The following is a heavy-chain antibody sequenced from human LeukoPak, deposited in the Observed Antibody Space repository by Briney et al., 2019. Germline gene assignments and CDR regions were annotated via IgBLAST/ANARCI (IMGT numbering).Heavy chain of an antibody. CDR1: GFTFSSYE. V-gene: IGHV3-48*03. CDR3: AREGPDSSGYGSSFDY. J-gene: IGHJ4*02. D-gene: IGHD3-22*01. Sequence: GGSLRLSCAASGFTFSSYEMNWVRQAPGKGLEWVSYISSSGSTIYYADSVKGRFTISRDNAKNSLYLQMNSLRAEDTAVYYCAREGPDSSGYGSSFDYWGQGTLVTVSS. CDR2: ISSSGSTI.